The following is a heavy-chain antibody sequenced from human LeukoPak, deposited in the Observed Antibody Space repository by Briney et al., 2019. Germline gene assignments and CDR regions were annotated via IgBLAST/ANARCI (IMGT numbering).Heavy chain of an antibody. CDR3: ARDKQLDWAHYYYYYMDV. V-gene: IGHV1-18*01. CDR1: GYTFTSYG. CDR2: ISAYNGNT. Sequence: ASVKVSCKASGYTFTSYGISWVRQAPGQGLEWMGWISAYNGNTNYAQKLQGRVTMTRDTSTSTAYMELSSLRSEDTAVYYCARDKQLDWAHYYYYYMDVWGKGTTVTVSS. D-gene: IGHD1-1*01. J-gene: IGHJ6*03.